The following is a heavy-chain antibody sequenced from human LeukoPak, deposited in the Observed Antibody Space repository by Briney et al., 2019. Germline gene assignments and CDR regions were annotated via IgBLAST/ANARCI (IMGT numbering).Heavy chain of an antibody. CDR1: GFSLRSND. CDR3: ARGLLNTFGVDA. CDR2: IWHEESMK. J-gene: IGHJ6*02. Sequence: GGSLRVSCGAPGFSLRSNDMHWFRQGPGKGLEWVAVIWHEESMKRYAESVMGGFTVSKENSKKTMYLQMNSLRAEDTAVYYCARGLLNTFGVDAWGQGTTVTVS. D-gene: IGHD1/OR15-1a*01. V-gene: IGHV3-33*01.